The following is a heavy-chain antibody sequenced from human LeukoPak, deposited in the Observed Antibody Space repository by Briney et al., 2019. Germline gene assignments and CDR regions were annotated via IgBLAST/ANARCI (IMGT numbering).Heavy chain of an antibody. CDR2: ISGSGGST. V-gene: IGHV3-23*01. CDR1: GFTFRSYS. Sequence: GGSLRLSCAASGFTFRSYSMNWVRQAPGKGLEWVSAISGSGGSTYYADSVKGRFTISRDNSKNTLYLQMNSLRAEDTAVYYCAKDVSSSGWFGFDYWGQGTLVTVSS. D-gene: IGHD6-19*01. CDR3: AKDVSSSGWFGFDY. J-gene: IGHJ4*02.